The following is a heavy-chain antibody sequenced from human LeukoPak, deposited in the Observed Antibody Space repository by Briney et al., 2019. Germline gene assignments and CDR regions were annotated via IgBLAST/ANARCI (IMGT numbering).Heavy chain of an antibody. D-gene: IGHD5-24*01. Sequence: GGSLGLSCVASGFTFSHYSMNWVRQAPGKGLEWVSSIRFTGSYIYYADSVKGRFTISRDDAKNLLSLQMISLRAEDTAVYYCTRAGPRRDGYNGDYWGQGTLVTVSS. CDR3: TRAGPRRDGYNGDY. CDR2: IRFTGSYI. V-gene: IGHV3-21*01. J-gene: IGHJ4*02. CDR1: GFTFSHYS.